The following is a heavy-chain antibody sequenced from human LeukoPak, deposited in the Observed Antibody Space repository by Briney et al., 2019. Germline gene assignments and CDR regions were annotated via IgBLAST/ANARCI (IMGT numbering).Heavy chain of an antibody. Sequence: ASVKVSCKASGYTFTSYYMHWVRQAPGQGLEWMGWISAYNGNTNYAQKLQGRVTMTTDTSTSTAYMELRSLRSDDTAVYCCARGERDSSSSVATYWGQGTLVTVSS. J-gene: IGHJ4*02. V-gene: IGHV1-18*04. CDR2: ISAYNGNT. CDR1: GYTFTSYY. CDR3: ARGERDSSSSVATY. D-gene: IGHD6-6*01.